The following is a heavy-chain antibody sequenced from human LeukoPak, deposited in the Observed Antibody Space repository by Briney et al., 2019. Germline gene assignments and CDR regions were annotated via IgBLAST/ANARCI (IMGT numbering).Heavy chain of an antibody. Sequence: GGTLRLSCAASGFLFSSFGMSWVRQAPGKGLEWVSGISGSGDSTDYADSVQGRFTISRDNSKNTLYLQMSSLRAEDAALYSCATNYDLDSWGQGTLVTVSS. J-gene: IGHJ4*02. V-gene: IGHV3-23*01. D-gene: IGHD1-7*01. CDR2: ISGSGDST. CDR1: GFLFSSFG. CDR3: ATNYDLDS.